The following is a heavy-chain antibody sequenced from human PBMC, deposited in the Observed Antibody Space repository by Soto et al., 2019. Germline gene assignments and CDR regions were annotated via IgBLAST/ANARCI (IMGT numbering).Heavy chain of an antibody. CDR1: GFSLSTTGVG. J-gene: IGHJ4*02. CDR3: AHRRWNYFVFDY. Sequence: SGPTLVNPTQTLTLTCTFSGFSLSTTGVGVGWIRQPPGKALEWLALIYWNDDKRYSPSLKSWLTITKDTSKNQVVLTMTNMDPVDTATYYCAHRRWNYFVFDYWGQGTLVTVS. D-gene: IGHD1-7*01. V-gene: IGHV2-5*01. CDR2: IYWNDDK.